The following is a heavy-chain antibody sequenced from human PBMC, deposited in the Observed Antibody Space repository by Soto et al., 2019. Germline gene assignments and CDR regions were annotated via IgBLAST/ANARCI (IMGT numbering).Heavy chain of an antibody. D-gene: IGHD6-6*01. Sequence: SVKVSCKASGFTFTSSAMQWVRQARGQRLEWIGWIVVGSGNTNYAQKFQERVTITRDMSTSTAYMELSSLRSEDTAVYYCAAVENSSSPAGVFDYWGQGTLVTVSS. CDR1: GFTFTSSA. V-gene: IGHV1-58*02. CDR3: AAVENSSSPAGVFDY. CDR2: IVVGSGNT. J-gene: IGHJ4*02.